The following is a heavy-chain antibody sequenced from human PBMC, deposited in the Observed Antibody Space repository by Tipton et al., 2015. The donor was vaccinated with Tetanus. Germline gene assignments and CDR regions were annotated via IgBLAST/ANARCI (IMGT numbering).Heavy chain of an antibody. V-gene: IGHV4-59*01. Sequence: TLSLTCTVSGGSISGYYWSWIRQSPGKGLEWFGYIYSSGSFNYNPSLRSRLRLSVDTSQNQISLNLRSMTAADTAVYYCARGGPDSRWYFDLWGRGTLVTVTS. CDR2: IYSSGSF. J-gene: IGHJ2*01. CDR3: ARGGPDSRWYFDL. CDR1: GGSISGYY.